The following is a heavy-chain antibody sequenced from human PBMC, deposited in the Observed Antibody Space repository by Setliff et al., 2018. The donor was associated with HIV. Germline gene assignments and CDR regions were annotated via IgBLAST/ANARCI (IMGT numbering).Heavy chain of an antibody. CDR2: IYWDDDK. D-gene: IGHD2-15*01. CDR3: AHQELGYRSGGSCPPPHAFDI. Sequence: SGPTLVNPTQTLTLTCTFSGFSLSTSGVAVAWIRQPPGKALEWLALIYWDDDKHYSPSLKSRLTITKDTSKNQVVLTMTTMDPVDTATYYCAHQELGYRSGGSCPPPHAFDIWGQGTMVTVSS. J-gene: IGHJ3*02. V-gene: IGHV2-5*02. CDR1: GFSLSTSGVA.